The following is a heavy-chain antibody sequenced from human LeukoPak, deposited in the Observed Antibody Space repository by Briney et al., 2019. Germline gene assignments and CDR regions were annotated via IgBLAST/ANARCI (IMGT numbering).Heavy chain of an antibody. Sequence: QSGGSLRLSCAASGFTFSSYGMHWVRQAPGKGLEWVAVIWYDGSNKYYADSVKGRFTISRDNSKNTLYLQMNSLRAEDTAGYYCARARGQWELAHFDYWGQGTLVTVSS. CDR2: IWYDGSNK. CDR3: ARARGQWELAHFDY. J-gene: IGHJ4*02. CDR1: GFTFSSYG. V-gene: IGHV3-33*01. D-gene: IGHD1-26*01.